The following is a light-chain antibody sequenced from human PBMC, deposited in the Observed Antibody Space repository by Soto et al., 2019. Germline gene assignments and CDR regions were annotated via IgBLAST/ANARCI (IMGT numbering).Light chain of an antibody. J-gene: IGLJ2*01. V-gene: IGLV2-14*01. CDR2: EVS. CDR1: SSDVGGYNY. Sequence: QSALTQPASVSGSPGPSITISCTGTSSDVGGYNYVSWYQQHPGKAPKLMIYEVSNRPSGVSNRFSGSKSGNTASLTISGLQVEDEADYYCSSYTSSSTLDLGGGTKLTVL. CDR3: SSYTSSSTLD.